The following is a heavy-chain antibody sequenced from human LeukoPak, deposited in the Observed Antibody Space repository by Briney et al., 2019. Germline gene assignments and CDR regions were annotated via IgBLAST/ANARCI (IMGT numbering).Heavy chain of an antibody. CDR2: IYHSGST. CDR1: GGSISRGGYC. D-gene: IGHD2-21*02. Sequence: SETLSLTCSVVGGSISRGGYCWRWIRQPPGKGLEWIGYIYHSGSTYYNPSLQSRLTIPVDRSKNQFSLKLSSVTAADTAVYYCASVVVVTASIDYWGQGTLVTVSS. J-gene: IGHJ4*02. CDR3: ASVVVVTASIDY. V-gene: IGHV4-30-2*01.